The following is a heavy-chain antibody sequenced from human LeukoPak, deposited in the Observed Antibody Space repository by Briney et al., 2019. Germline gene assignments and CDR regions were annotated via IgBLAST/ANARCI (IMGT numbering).Heavy chain of an antibody. Sequence: PSETLSLTCTVSGDSISNYFWSWIRQPPGKGLEWIGYIYYSGSTNYNPSLKSRVTISVDTSKNQFSLKLSSVTAADTAVYYCATFTPSLLGYFDYWGQGTLVTVSS. CDR2: IYYSGST. J-gene: IGHJ4*02. CDR1: GDSISNYF. V-gene: IGHV4-59*01. CDR3: ATFTPSLLGYFDY. D-gene: IGHD2-15*01.